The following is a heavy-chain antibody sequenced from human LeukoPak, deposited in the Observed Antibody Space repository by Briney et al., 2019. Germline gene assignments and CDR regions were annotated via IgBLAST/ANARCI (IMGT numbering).Heavy chain of an antibody. Sequence: GGSLRLSCAASGFTFGSYGMHWVRQAPGKGLEWVAVISYDGSNKYYADSVKGRFTISRDNSKNTLYLQMNSLRAEDTAVYYCAKDRMSGESGPDYWGQGTLVTVSS. J-gene: IGHJ4*02. CDR2: ISYDGSNK. CDR1: GFTFGSYG. D-gene: IGHD1-26*01. CDR3: AKDRMSGESGPDY. V-gene: IGHV3-30*18.